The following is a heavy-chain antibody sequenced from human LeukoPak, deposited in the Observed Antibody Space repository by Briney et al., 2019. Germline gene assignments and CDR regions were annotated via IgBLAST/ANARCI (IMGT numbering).Heavy chain of an antibody. J-gene: IGHJ5*02. CDR3: AKGIVATILDWFDP. V-gene: IGHV3-9*01. CDR1: GFTFDDYA. CDR2: ISWNSGSI. Sequence: GRSLRLSCAASGFTFDDYAMHWVRQAPGKGLEWVSGISWNSGSIGYADSVKGRFTISRDNAKNSLYLQMNSLRAEDTALYHCAKGIVATILDWFDPWGQGTLVTVSS. D-gene: IGHD5-12*01.